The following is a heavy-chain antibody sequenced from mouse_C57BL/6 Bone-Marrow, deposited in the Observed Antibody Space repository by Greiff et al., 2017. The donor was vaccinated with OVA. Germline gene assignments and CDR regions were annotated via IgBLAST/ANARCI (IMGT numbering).Heavy chain of an antibody. CDR1: GFTFSNYW. CDR2: IRLKSDNYAT. J-gene: IGHJ4*01. Sequence: EVQLVESGGGLVQPGGSMKLSCVASGFTFSNYWMNWVRQSPEKGLEWVAQIRLKSDNYATHYAESVKGRFTISRDDSKSSVYLQMNNLRAEDTGIYYCTWLLRAMDYWVQGTSVTVSS. V-gene: IGHV6-3*01. D-gene: IGHD2-3*01. CDR3: TWLLRAMDY.